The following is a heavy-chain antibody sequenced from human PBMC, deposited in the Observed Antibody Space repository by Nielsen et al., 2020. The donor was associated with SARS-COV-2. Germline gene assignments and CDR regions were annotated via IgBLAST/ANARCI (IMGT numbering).Heavy chain of an antibody. CDR2: ISSNGGST. Sequence: GESLKISCSASGFTFSSYAMHWVRQAPGKGLEYVSAISSNGGSTYYADSVKGRFTISRDNSKNTLYLQMSSLRAEDTAVYYCVTDYGDYEPGYYGMDVWGQGTTVTVSS. D-gene: IGHD4-17*01. CDR3: VTDYGDYEPGYYGMDV. V-gene: IGHV3-64D*09. CDR1: GFTFSSYA. J-gene: IGHJ6*02.